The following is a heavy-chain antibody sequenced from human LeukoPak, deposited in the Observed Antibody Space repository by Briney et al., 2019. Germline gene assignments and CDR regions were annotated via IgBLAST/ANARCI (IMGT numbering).Heavy chain of an antibody. CDR1: GFTFSSYG. V-gene: IGHV3-33*01. CDR2: IWYDGSNK. J-gene: IGHJ3*02. CDR3: ARRPGGESVFDI. D-gene: IGHD5/OR15-5a*01. Sequence: GGSLRLSCAASGFTFSSYGMHWVRQAPGKGLEWVAVIWYDGSNKYYADSVKGRFTISRDNSKNTLFLQMNSLRAEDTAEYYCARRPGGESVFDIGGKGRMVTVFS.